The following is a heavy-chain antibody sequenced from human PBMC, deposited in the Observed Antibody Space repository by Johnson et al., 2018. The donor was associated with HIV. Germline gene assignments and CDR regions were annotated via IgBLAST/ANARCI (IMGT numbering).Heavy chain of an antibody. Sequence: QMLLVESGGGVVQPGRSLRLSCAASGFTFSRYAMHWVRQAPGKGLEWVAVISYDGSNKYYADSVKGRFNISRDNSKNTMYLQMNSLRAGDTAVYYCARDLSPFLVNSSRAFDIWGQGTMVTVSS. CDR1: GFTFSRYA. J-gene: IGHJ3*02. CDR3: ARDLSPFLVNSSRAFDI. D-gene: IGHD6-13*01. CDR2: ISYDGSNK. V-gene: IGHV3-30*14.